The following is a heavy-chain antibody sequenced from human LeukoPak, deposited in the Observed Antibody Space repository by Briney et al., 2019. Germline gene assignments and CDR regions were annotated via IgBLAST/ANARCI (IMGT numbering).Heavy chain of an antibody. CDR2: ISGSSHSRT. J-gene: IGHJ3*01. V-gene: IGHV3-23*01. D-gene: IGHD3-16*01. CDR3: AKDRSLGRLVHEAFDV. CDR1: GFRFSSYA. Sequence: GVSPRLSCAASGFRFSSYAMSWVRQAPGQGLEWVSTISGSSHSRTDYADSVKGRFTISRDNSQNTLFLQVDTLRVEDTATYYCAKDRSLGRLVHEAFDVWGQGTMVVVSS.